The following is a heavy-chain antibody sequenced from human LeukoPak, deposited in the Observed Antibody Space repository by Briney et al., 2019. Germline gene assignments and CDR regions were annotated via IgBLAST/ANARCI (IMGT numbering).Heavy chain of an antibody. Sequence: GGSLRLSCAASGFTFSKYWMTWVRQAPGKGLEWVANIKPDGSTKYYLDSVKGRFTISRDNDKSSLFLQMKSLRGEDSALYYCATDPPWTNDAFDIWGQGTMVTVSS. CDR2: IKPDGSTK. CDR1: GFTFSKYW. V-gene: IGHV3-7*01. J-gene: IGHJ3*02. D-gene: IGHD1-1*01. CDR3: ATDPPWTNDAFDI.